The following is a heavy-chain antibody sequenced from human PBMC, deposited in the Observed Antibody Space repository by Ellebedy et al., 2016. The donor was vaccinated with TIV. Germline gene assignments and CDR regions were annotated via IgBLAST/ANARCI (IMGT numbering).Heavy chain of an antibody. J-gene: IGHJ6*03. D-gene: IGHD3-16*01. CDR3: ARGRGTYYYMDV. CDR2: INPSGGST. Sequence: ASVKVSXXASGYTFTSYYMHWVRQAPGQGLEWMGIINPSGGSTSYAQKFQGRVTMTRDTSTSTVYMELSSLRSEDTAVYYCARGRGTYYYMDVWGKGTTVTVSS. CDR1: GYTFTSYY. V-gene: IGHV1-46*01.